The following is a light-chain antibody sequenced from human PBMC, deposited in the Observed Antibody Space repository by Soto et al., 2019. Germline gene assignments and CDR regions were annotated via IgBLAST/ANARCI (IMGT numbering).Light chain of an antibody. V-gene: IGKV1-5*03. CDR3: QYYDNYSWT. CDR2: KAS. J-gene: IGKJ1*01. Sequence: DIQLTQSPSTLSASVGDRVTITCRASQSISVWLTCYQQKPGKAPKFLIYKASNLESGVPSRFSGSGSGTAFTLTISSLQPDDFATCHGQYYDNYSWTFDHGTKAEIQ. CDR1: QSISVW.